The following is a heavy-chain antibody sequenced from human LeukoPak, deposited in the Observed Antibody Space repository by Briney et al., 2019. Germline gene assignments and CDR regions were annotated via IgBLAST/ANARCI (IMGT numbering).Heavy chain of an antibody. CDR1: GGSISSGSYY. CDR3: AREVLEWFWFDP. Sequence: SETLSLTCTVSGGSISSGSYYWSWIRQPAGKGLEWIGRIYTSGSTNYNPSLKSRVTISVDTSKNQFSLKLSSVTAADTVVYYCAREVLEWFWFDPWGQGTLVTVSS. V-gene: IGHV4-61*02. J-gene: IGHJ5*02. CDR2: IYTSGST. D-gene: IGHD3-3*01.